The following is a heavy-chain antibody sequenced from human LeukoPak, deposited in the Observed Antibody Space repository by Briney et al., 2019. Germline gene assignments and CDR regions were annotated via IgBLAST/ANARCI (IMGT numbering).Heavy chain of an antibody. CDR3: AKEGYYYDSSGYYYFRAFDI. V-gene: IGHV3-23*01. CDR1: GFTFSSYA. J-gene: IGHJ3*02. D-gene: IGHD3-22*01. Sequence: GGSLRLSCAASGFTFSSYAMSWVRQAPGKGLEWVSAISGSGGSTYYADSVKGRFTISRGNSKNTLYLQMNSLRAEDTAVYYCAKEGYYYDSSGYYYFRAFDIWGQGTMVTVSS. CDR2: ISGSGGST.